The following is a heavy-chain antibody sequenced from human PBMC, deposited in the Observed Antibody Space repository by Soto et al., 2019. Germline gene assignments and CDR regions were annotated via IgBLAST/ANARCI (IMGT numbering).Heavy chain of an antibody. CDR1: GYSISIGYY. CDR2: IYHSGST. Sequence: PSETLSLTCAVSGYSISIGYYCGWIRQPPGKGLEWIGSIYHSGSTYYNPSLKSRVTISVDTSKNQFSLKLSSVTAADTAVYYCARDLNGGMDVWGQGTTVTVSS. D-gene: IGHD1-1*01. V-gene: IGHV4-38-2*02. CDR3: ARDLNGGMDV. J-gene: IGHJ6*02.